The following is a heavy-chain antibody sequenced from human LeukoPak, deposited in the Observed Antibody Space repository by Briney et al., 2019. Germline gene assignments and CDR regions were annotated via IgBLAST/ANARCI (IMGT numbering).Heavy chain of an antibody. V-gene: IGHV3-30-3*01. Sequence: GRSLRLSCAASGFTFSTYAIHWVRQAPGKGLEGVAVISYDGSNEYYADSVKGRFTISRYNSKNTLYLQMNSLRAEDTAVYYCARVQKGIAAAGTGGGWFEPWGQGTLVTVS. CDR2: ISYDGSNE. CDR1: GFTFSTYA. CDR3: ARVQKGIAAAGTGGGWFEP. D-gene: IGHD6-13*01. J-gene: IGHJ5*02.